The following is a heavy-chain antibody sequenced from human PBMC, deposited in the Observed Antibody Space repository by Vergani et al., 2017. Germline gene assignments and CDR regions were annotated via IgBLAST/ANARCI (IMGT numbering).Heavy chain of an antibody. D-gene: IGHD3-3*01. J-gene: IGHJ6*02. V-gene: IGHV6-1*01. CDR3: ARGNTIFGAENYYYYYGMDV. CDR2: TYYRSKWYN. CDR1: GDSVSSNSAA. Sequence: KESGPALVKPSQTLSLTCAISGDSVSSNSAAWNWIRQSPSRGLEWLGRTYYRSKWYNDYALSVKSRITINPDTYKNQFSLQLNSVTPEDTAVYYCARGNTIFGAENYYYYYGMDVWGQGTTVTVSS.